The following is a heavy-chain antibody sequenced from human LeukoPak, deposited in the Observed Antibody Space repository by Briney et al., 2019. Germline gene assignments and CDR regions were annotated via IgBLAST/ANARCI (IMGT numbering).Heavy chain of an antibody. CDR2: ISSSSSTI. D-gene: IGHD3-22*01. J-gene: IGHJ6*03. CDR1: GFTFSSYS. CDR3: VRDRDYYDSSSYYAYYYYMDV. Sequence: PGGSLGLSCAASGFTFSSYSMNWVRQAPGKGLEWVSYISSSSSTIYYADSVKGRFTISRDNAKDSVYLQMNSLRAEDTAVYYCVRDRDYYDSSSYYAYYYYMDVWGKGTTVTVSS. V-gene: IGHV3-48*01.